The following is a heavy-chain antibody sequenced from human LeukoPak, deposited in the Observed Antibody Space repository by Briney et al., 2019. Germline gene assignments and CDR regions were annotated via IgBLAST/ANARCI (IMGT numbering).Heavy chain of an antibody. V-gene: IGHV4-4*02. CDR2: IYHSGST. CDR1: GGSISSSNW. CDR3: ARVGGFGELYFGAFDI. Sequence: PSETLSLTCAVSGGSISSSNWWSWVRQPPGKGLEWIGEIYHSGSTNYNPSLKSRVTISVDKSKNQFSLRLSSVTAADTAVYYCARVGGFGELYFGAFDIWGQGTMVTVSS. J-gene: IGHJ3*02. D-gene: IGHD3-10*01.